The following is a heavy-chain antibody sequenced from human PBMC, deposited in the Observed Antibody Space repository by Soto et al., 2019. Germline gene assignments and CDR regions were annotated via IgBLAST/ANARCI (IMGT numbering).Heavy chain of an antibody. Sequence: QVQLVQSGAEVKKPGSSVKVSCKASGGTFSSYAISWVRQAPGQELEWMGGIIPLFASANSAQKFQNRVTITADESTSTAYMELGSLRSDDTAVFYCARGPSHRYYDILTGLFDYWGQGTLVTVSS. CDR2: IIPLFASA. J-gene: IGHJ4*02. CDR1: GGTFSSYA. D-gene: IGHD3-9*01. CDR3: ARGPSHRYYDILTGLFDY. V-gene: IGHV1-69*01.